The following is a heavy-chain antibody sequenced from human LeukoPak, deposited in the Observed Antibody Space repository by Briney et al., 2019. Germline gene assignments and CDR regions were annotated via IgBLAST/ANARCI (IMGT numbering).Heavy chain of an antibody. Sequence: GASVKVSCKASGYTFTGYYMHWVRQAPGQGLEWMGWINPNSGGTNYAQKFQGRVTMTRDTSISTAYMELSRLRSDDTAVYYCARDRCSGGSCYSYHYGMDVWGQGTTVTVSS. V-gene: IGHV1-2*02. J-gene: IGHJ6*02. CDR2: INPNSGGT. CDR3: ARDRCSGGSCYSYHYGMDV. D-gene: IGHD2-15*01. CDR1: GYTFTGYY.